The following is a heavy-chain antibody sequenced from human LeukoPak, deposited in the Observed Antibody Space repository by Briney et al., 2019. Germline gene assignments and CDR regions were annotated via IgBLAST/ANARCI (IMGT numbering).Heavy chain of an antibody. CDR1: GGTFSSYA. Sequence: SVKVSCKASGGTFSSYAISWVRQAPGQGLEWMGGIIPIFGTANYAQKFQGRVTITADESTSTAYMELSSLRSEDTAVYYCARVKKAPPHCSGGSCYSSWFDPWGQGTLVTVSS. CDR3: ARVKKAPPHCSGGSCYSSWFDP. D-gene: IGHD2-15*01. J-gene: IGHJ5*02. CDR2: IIPIFGTA. V-gene: IGHV1-69*13.